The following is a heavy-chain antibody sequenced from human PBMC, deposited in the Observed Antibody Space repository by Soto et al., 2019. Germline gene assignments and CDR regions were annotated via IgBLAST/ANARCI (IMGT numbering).Heavy chain of an antibody. CDR3: ARGGQDFWCGPFDY. CDR1: GGSISSGDYY. Sequence: PSETLSLTCSVSGGSISSGDYYWRWIRPSPGMCLEWIASISPNGDTYSHPALTSRLSLAVDTSKNQFSLRLSSVTAADTAVYYCARGGQDFWCGPFDYWGQGTLVTVS. D-gene: IGHD3-3*01. CDR2: ISPNGDT. V-gene: IGHV4-30-4*01. J-gene: IGHJ4*02.